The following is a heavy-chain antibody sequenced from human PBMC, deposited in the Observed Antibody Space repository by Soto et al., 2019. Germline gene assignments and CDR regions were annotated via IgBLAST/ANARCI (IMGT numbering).Heavy chain of an antibody. D-gene: IGHD3-3*01. CDR2: ISYDGSNK. J-gene: IGHJ4*02. CDR3: AKDRGRAGLSYYDFWSGLDY. CDR1: GFTFSSYG. Sequence: QVQLVESGGGVVQPGRSLRLSCAASGFTFSSYGMHWVRQAPGKGLEWVAVISYDGSNKYYADSVKGRFTISRDNSKNTLYLQMNSLRAEDTAVYYCAKDRGRAGLSYYDFWSGLDYWGQGTLVTVSS. V-gene: IGHV3-30*18.